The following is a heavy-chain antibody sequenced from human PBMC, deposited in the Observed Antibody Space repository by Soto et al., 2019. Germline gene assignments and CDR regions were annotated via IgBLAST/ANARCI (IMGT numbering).Heavy chain of an antibody. CDR2: ITGSGGSA. Sequence: PGGSLRLSCAASGFTFSNFVMSWVRQVPGKGLEWVSAITGSGGSAYYADSVKGRFTTSRDNSKSTVFLEMSSLRSEDTAVYYCARTKGEYDYSIGYYGMDVWGQGTTVTVSS. CDR1: GFTFSNFV. D-gene: IGHD4-4*01. CDR3: ARTKGEYDYSIGYYGMDV. V-gene: IGHV3-23*01. J-gene: IGHJ6*02.